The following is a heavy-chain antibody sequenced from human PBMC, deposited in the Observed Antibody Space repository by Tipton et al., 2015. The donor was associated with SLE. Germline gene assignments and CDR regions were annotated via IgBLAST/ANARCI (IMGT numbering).Heavy chain of an antibody. CDR3: ARRLAARRARGGRDFDY. Sequence: TLSLTCAVYGGSFSGYYWSWIRQPPGKGLEWIGEINHSGSTNYNPSLKSRVTISVDTTKNQFSLKLSSVTAADTAVYYCARRLAARRARGGRDFDYWGQGTLVTVSS. D-gene: IGHD6-6*01. J-gene: IGHJ4*02. CDR1: GGSFSGYY. V-gene: IGHV4-34*01. CDR2: INHSGST.